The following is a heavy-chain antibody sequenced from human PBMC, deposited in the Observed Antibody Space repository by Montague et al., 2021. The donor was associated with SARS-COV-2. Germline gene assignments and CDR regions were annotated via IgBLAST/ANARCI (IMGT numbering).Heavy chain of an antibody. Sequence: SETLSLTCAVSGGSISSSKWWSRVRQPPGKGLEWIGEIYHSGSTXXNPXXXSRVTISVDKSKNQFSLKLSSVTAADTAVYYCASRGAGWFGSNPERFDYWGQGTLVTVSS. V-gene: IGHV4-4*02. CDR1: GGSISSSKW. CDR2: IYHSGST. J-gene: IGHJ4*02. D-gene: IGHD3-10*01. CDR3: ASRGAGWFGSNPERFDY.